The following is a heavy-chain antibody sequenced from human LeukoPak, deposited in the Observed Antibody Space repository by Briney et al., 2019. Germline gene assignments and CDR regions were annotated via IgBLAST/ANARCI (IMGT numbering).Heavy chain of an antibody. D-gene: IGHD3-10*01. CDR3: ARRGLWFGEITHDY. J-gene: IGHJ4*02. Sequence: SETLSLTCTVSGGSISGYYWSWIRRPPGKGLEWIGYVHYSGNTNYNPSLRSRVTISVDTSKNQFSLKLSSVTAADTAVYYCARRGLWFGEITHDYWGQGTLVTVSS. CDR2: VHYSGNT. V-gene: IGHV4-59*01. CDR1: GGSISGYY.